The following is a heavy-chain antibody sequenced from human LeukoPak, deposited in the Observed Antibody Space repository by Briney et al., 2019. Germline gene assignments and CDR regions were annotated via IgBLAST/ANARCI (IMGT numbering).Heavy chain of an antibody. V-gene: IGHV3-48*03. CDR2: ISSSGSTI. CDR3: AREYYGSGSYSYGMDV. D-gene: IGHD3-10*01. J-gene: IGHJ6*02. CDR1: GFTFSSYE. Sequence: GGSLRLSCAASGFTFSSYEMNWVRQAPGKGLEWVSYISSSGSTIYYADSVKGRFTISRDNAKDSLYLQMNSLRAEDTAVYYCAREYYGSGSYSYGMDVWGQGTTVTVSS.